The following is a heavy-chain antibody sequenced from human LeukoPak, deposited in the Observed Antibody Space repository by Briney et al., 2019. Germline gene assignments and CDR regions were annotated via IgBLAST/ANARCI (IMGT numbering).Heavy chain of an antibody. CDR1: GFTFSSCW. CDR3: AREGSRASLDY. CDR2: MNQDGGEA. V-gene: IGHV3-7*01. Sequence: GGSLRLSCAASGFTFSSCWMSWVRQARGKGLEWVANMNQDGGEASYVVPVRRRFIISRDNDKNSLYLQMHRLSAQDTAVYYRAREGSRASLDYWGQGTLVTVSS. J-gene: IGHJ4*02. D-gene: IGHD6-13*01.